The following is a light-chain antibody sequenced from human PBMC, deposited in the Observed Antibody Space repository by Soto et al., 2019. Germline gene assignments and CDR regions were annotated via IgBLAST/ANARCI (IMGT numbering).Light chain of an antibody. CDR3: QRYNSYSMYT. Sequence: DIQMTQSPSTLSVSVGDRVTITCRASQSISSWLAWYQQKPGKAPKLLIYKASSLQSGVPSRFSGSGSGTEFTLTISSLQPDDFATYYCQRYNSYSMYTFGQGTKLEIK. J-gene: IGKJ2*01. V-gene: IGKV1-5*03. CDR2: KAS. CDR1: QSISSW.